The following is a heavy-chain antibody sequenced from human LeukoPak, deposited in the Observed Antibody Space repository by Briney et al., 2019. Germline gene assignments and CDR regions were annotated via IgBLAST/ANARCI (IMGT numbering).Heavy chain of an antibody. CDR1: GYSISSGYY. J-gene: IGHJ5*02. V-gene: IGHV4-38-2*02. CDR2: IYYSGST. D-gene: IGHD3-22*01. Sequence: SETLSLTCTVSGYSISSGYYWGWIRQPPGKGLEWIGGIYYSGSTYYNPSLKSRVTISVDTSKNQFSLKLSSVTAADTAVYYCARGDYSDSQRFDPWGQGILVTVSS. CDR3: ARGDYSDSQRFDP.